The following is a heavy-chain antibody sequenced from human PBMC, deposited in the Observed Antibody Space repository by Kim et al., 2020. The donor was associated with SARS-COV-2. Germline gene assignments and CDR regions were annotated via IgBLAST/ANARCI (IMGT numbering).Heavy chain of an antibody. V-gene: IGHV1-3*01. CDR3: ARDGITMVRGVSADV. Sequence: KFQGRVTITRDTSASTAYMELSSLSSEDTAVYYCARDGITMVRGVSADVWGQGTTVTVSS. D-gene: IGHD3-10*01. J-gene: IGHJ6*02.